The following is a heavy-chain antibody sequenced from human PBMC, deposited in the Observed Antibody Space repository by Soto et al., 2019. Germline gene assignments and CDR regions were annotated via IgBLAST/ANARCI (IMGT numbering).Heavy chain of an antibody. Sequence: QITLKESGPTLVKPTQTLTLTCTFSGFSLSTSGVGVGWIRQPPGKALEWLALIYWDDDKRYSPSLKSRLTIHKDTSKNQVVLTMTNMEPVDTATYYCAHRLGMGWFDPWGQGTLVTVSS. CDR2: IYWDDDK. CDR1: GFSLSTSGVG. D-gene: IGHD3-16*01. CDR3: AHRLGMGWFDP. V-gene: IGHV2-5*02. J-gene: IGHJ5*02.